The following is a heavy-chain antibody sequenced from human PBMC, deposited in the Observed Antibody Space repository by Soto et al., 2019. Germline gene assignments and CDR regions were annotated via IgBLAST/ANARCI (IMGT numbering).Heavy chain of an antibody. CDR1: GFTFSSYA. CDR2: ISYDGSNK. V-gene: IGHV3-30-3*01. J-gene: IGHJ4*02. D-gene: IGHD6-6*01. Sequence: PGGSLRLSCAASGFTFSSYAMHWVRQAPGKGLEWVAVISYDGSNKYYADSVKGRFTISRDNSKNTLYLQMNSLRAEDTAVYYCALGTYSSSSEARGYYFDYWGQGTLVTVSS. CDR3: ALGTYSSSSEARGYYFDY.